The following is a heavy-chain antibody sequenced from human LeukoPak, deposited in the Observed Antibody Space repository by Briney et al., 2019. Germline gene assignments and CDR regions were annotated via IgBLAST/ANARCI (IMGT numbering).Heavy chain of an antibody. CDR1: GGTFSSYA. V-gene: IGHV1-69*13. D-gene: IGHD4-17*01. CDR2: IIPILGTA. Sequence: GASVKVSCKASGGTFSSYAISWVRQAPGQGLEWMGGIIPILGTANYAQKFQGRVTITADESTSTAYMELSSLRSEDTAVYYCASNGAPPDYYYYGMDVWGQGTTVTVSS. CDR3: ASNGAPPDYYYYGMDV. J-gene: IGHJ6*02.